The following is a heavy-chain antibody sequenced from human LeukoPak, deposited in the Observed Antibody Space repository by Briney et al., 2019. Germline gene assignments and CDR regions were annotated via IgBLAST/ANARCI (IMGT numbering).Heavy chain of an antibody. D-gene: IGHD3-22*01. CDR3: AASPDYYDSSGYSYYFDY. V-gene: IGHV1-58*01. Sequence: SVKVSCKASGFTFTSSAVQWVRQARGHRLEWIGWIVVGSGNTNYAQKFQERVTITRDMSTSTAYMELSSLRSEDTAVYYCAASPDYYDSSGYSYYFDYWGQGTLVTVSS. J-gene: IGHJ4*02. CDR2: IVVGSGNT. CDR1: GFTFTSSA.